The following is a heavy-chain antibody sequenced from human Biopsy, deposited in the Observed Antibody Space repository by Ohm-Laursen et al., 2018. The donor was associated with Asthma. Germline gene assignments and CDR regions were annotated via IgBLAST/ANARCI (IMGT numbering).Heavy chain of an antibody. CDR1: NGSISSNFYY. J-gene: IGHJ3*01. CDR2: IHKNGIG. CDR3: ARQKLAAAEGPFDL. V-gene: IGHV4-39*01. Sequence: TLSLTCTVSNGSISSNFYYWGWIRQPPGKGLEWVGSIHKNGIGYYKSSLKSRLTISADTSKNQFSLKVTSVTAADTAVYYCARQKLAAAEGPFDLWGQGTMVTVSS. D-gene: IGHD6-13*01.